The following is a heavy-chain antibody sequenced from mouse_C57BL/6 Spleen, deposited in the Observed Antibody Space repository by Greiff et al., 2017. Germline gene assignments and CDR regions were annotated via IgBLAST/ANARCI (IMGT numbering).Heavy chain of an antibody. CDR3: ARSGLTTVFDY. D-gene: IGHD1-1*01. CDR1: GYSFTGYY. CDR2: INPSTGGT. J-gene: IGHJ2*01. Sequence: VQLKQSGPELVKPGASVKISCKASGYSFTGYYMNWVKQSPEKSLEWIGEINPSTGGTTYNQKFKAKATLTVDKSSSTAYMQLKSLTSEDSAVYYCARSGLTTVFDYWGQGTTLTVSS. V-gene: IGHV1-42*01.